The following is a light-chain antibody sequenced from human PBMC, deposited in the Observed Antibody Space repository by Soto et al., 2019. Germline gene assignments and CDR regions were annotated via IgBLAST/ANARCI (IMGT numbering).Light chain of an antibody. J-gene: IGKJ1*01. CDR1: QSMNDW. Sequence: DIQMTQSPSTLSASVGDRVTITCRASQSMNDWLAWYQQKPGKPPKVLIYDASSLQSGVPSRFSGSGSGTEFTLTIGSLQPDDVATYYCLRYNAFSQSFGQGTNVEI. CDR3: LRYNAFSQS. CDR2: DAS. V-gene: IGKV1-5*01.